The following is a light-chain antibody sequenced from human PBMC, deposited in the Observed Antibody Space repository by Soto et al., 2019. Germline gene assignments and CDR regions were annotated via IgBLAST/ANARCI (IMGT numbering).Light chain of an antibody. Sequence: QSVLTQPASVSGSPGQSVTISCAGTSSDVGGYNFVSWYQQHPGKAPQLMIYDVSSRPSGVSNRFSGSKSGNTASLTISGLQAEDEADYYGSSYTSSYTYVFGTGTKVTVL. J-gene: IGLJ1*01. CDR2: DVS. V-gene: IGLV2-14*03. CDR1: SSDVGGYNF. CDR3: SSYTSSYTYV.